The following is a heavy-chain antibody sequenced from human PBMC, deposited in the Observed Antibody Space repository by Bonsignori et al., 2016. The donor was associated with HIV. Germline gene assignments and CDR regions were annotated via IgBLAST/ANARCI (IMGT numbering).Heavy chain of an antibody. D-gene: IGHD6-19*01. Sequence: GSLRLSCAVSSFSISEGYLWAWIRQPPGKGLEWIGSIYHTGAADYSPSLKSRVAISVDTSRNEFSLKLTSVTAADTAMYYCARFIAVDVFDFWGQGAMVTVSS. CDR1: SFSISEGYL. CDR3: ARFIAVDVFDF. V-gene: IGHV4-38-2*01. J-gene: IGHJ3*01. CDR2: IYHTGAA.